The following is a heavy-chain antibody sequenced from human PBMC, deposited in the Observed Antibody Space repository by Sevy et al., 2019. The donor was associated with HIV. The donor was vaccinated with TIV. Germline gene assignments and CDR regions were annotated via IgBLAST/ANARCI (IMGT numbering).Heavy chain of an antibody. CDR1: GGSISSYY. CDR3: ARGPGNSYGYEDMRPFDY. CDR2: IYYSGST. J-gene: IGHJ4*02. V-gene: IGHV4-59*01. D-gene: IGHD5-18*01. Sequence: PAETLSLTCTVSGGSISSYYWSWIRQPPGKGLEWIGYIYYSGSTNYNPSLKSRVTISVDTSKNQFSLKLSSVTAADTAVYYCARGPGNSYGYEDMRPFDYWGQGTLVTVSS.